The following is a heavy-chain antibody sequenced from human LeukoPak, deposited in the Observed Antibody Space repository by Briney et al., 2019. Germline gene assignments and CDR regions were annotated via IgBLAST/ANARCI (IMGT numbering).Heavy chain of an antibody. CDR2: INSDGSST. V-gene: IGHV3-74*01. CDR3: ARDQGYYGMDV. Sequence: GGSLRLSCAASGFTFSSYWMHWVRQAPGKGLVWVSRINSDGSSTSYADSVKGRSTISRDNAKNTLYLQMNSLRAEDTAVYYCARDQGYYGMDVWGQGTTVTVSS. CDR1: GFTFSSYW. J-gene: IGHJ6*02.